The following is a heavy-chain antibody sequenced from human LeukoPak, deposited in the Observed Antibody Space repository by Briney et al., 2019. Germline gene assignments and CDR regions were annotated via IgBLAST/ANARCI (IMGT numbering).Heavy chain of an antibody. V-gene: IGHV3-15*01. Sequence: GGSLRLSCAASGFSFSNAWMNWVRQAPGKGLEWVGRIKSKIDGGTIDYAAPVKGRFTILRDDSKNTLYLQMNSLKTEDTAVYYCATLYDIVTGYYRVDVWGKGTTVTVSS. D-gene: IGHD3-9*01. CDR2: IKSKIDGGTI. J-gene: IGHJ6*04. CDR3: ATLYDIVTGYYRVDV. CDR1: GFSFSNAW.